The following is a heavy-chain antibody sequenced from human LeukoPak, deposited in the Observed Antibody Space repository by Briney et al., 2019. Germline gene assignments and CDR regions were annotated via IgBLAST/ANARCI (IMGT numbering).Heavy chain of an antibody. D-gene: IGHD3-3*01. J-gene: IGHJ6*02. CDR1: GFTFSSYA. Sequence: PGRSLRLSCAASGFTFSSYAMHWVRQAPGKGLEWVAVISYDGSNKYYADSVEGRFTISRDNSKNTLYLQMNSLRAEDTAVYYCARSITIFGVVTDPYYYYGMDVWGQGTTVTVSS. CDR3: ARSITIFGVVTDPYYYYGMDV. V-gene: IGHV3-30-3*01. CDR2: ISYDGSNK.